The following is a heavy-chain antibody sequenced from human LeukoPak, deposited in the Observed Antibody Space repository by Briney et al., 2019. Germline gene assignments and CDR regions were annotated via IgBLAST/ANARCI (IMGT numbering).Heavy chain of an antibody. D-gene: IGHD5-24*01. J-gene: IGHJ4*02. CDR3: ARDVSRHGYNYEDY. V-gene: IGHV1-2*06. CDR2: INPNSGGT. CDR1: GYTFTVYH. Sequence: ASVTVSCKASGYTFTVYHIHWVRQAPGQGLEWLGRINPNSGGTNYAQKFQDRVTMTRNTSITTAYLELRSLRSDDTAVYYCARDVSRHGYNYEDYWGQGTLVTVSS.